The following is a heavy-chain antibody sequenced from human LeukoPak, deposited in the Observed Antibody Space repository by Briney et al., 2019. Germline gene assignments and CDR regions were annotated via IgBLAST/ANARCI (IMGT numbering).Heavy chain of an antibody. D-gene: IGHD3-22*01. V-gene: IGHV1-18*01. Sequence: GASVKVSCKASGYTFTSYGISWVRQAPGQGLEWMGWISAYNGNTNYAQKLQGRVTITADESTSTAYMELSSLRSEDTAVYYCARDETYYYDSSGYYFGIWGQGTLVTVSS. CDR3: ARDETYYYDSSGYYFGI. J-gene: IGHJ4*02. CDR2: ISAYNGNT. CDR1: GYTFTSYG.